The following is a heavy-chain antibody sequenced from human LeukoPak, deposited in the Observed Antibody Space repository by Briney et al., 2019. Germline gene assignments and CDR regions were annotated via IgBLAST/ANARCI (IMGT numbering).Heavy chain of an antibody. D-gene: IGHD3-22*01. CDR1: GGSISSYY. Sequence: SETLSLTCTVSGGSISSYYWSWIRQPAGKGLEWIGRIYTSGSTNYNPSLKSRVTMSVDTSKNQFSLKLSSVAAADTAVYYCARDRYYYDSSGYYLFDYWGQGTLVTVSS. CDR2: IYTSGST. CDR3: ARDRYYYDSSGYYLFDY. J-gene: IGHJ4*02. V-gene: IGHV4-4*07.